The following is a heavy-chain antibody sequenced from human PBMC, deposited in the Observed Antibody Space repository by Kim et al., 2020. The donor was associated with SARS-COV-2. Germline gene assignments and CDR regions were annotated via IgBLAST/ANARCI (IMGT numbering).Heavy chain of an antibody. V-gene: IGHV4-4*07. D-gene: IGHD6-6*01. CDR3: AREIAALGY. CDR2: N. J-gene: IGHJ4*02. Sequence: NNYNPSLKSRVTMSVDTSKNQFSLKLSSVAAADTAVYYCAREIAALGYWGQGTLVTVSS.